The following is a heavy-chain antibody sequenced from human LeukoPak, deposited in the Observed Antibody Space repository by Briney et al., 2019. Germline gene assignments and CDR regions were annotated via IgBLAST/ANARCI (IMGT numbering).Heavy chain of an antibody. CDR2: ITPIFRTP. D-gene: IGHD2-21*02. V-gene: IGHV1-69*13. J-gene: IGHJ4*02. CDR3: ARGWLAETTVVTPYNY. Sequence: SVKVSCKASGGTFISTTINWVRQAPGQGLEWMGGITPIFRTPNYAQKFQGRVTITAVESMSTAYMELSSLRSEDTAVYYCARGWLAETTVVTPYNYWGQGTLVTVSS. CDR1: GGTFISTT.